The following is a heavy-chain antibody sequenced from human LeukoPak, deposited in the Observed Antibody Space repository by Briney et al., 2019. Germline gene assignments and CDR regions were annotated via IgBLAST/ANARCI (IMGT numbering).Heavy chain of an antibody. V-gene: IGHV3-33*01. Sequence: GGSLRLSCAASGFTFSGYGMHWVRQAPGKGLEWVAVIWYDGSNKYYADSVKGRFAISRDNSKNTLYLQMNSLRAEDTAVYYCAREFYLGYCSGGSCYPAGVFDYWGQGTLVTVSS. CDR2: IWYDGSNK. CDR1: GFTFSGYG. J-gene: IGHJ4*02. D-gene: IGHD2-15*01. CDR3: AREFYLGYCSGGSCYPAGVFDY.